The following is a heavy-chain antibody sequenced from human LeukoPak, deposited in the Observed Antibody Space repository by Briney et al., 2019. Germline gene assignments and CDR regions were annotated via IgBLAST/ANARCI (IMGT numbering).Heavy chain of an antibody. CDR3: ATSFTLVGGFLWGGDVFDF. J-gene: IGHJ3*01. CDR2: FDPEDGET. D-gene: IGHD3-10*01. Sequence: ASVKVSCKVSGYTLTELSMHWVRQAPGKGLEWMGGFDPEDGETIYAQKFQGRVTMTEDTSTDTAYMELSSLRSEDTAVYYCATSFTLVGGFLWGGDVFDFWAKGKRAPV. CDR1: GYTLTELS. V-gene: IGHV1-24*01.